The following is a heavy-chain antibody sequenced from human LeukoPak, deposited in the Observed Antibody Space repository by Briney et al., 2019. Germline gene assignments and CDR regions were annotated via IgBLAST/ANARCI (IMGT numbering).Heavy chain of an antibody. CDR2: IYYSGST. CDR3: AGGLYDSSGYYPTSSPFDY. Sequence: SETLSLTGTVSGGSISSYYWSWIRQPPGKGLEWIGYIYYSGSTNYNPSLKSRVTISVDTSKNQFSLKLSSVTAADTAVYYCAGGLYDSSGYYPTSSPFDYWGQGTLVTVSS. J-gene: IGHJ4*02. D-gene: IGHD3-22*01. V-gene: IGHV4-59*13. CDR1: GGSISSYY.